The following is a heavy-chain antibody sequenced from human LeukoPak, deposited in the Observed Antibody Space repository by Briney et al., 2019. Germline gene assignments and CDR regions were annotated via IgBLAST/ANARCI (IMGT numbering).Heavy chain of an antibody. CDR1: GYTFTGYY. CDR2: INPNSGGT. J-gene: IGHJ5*02. D-gene: IGHD2-15*01. V-gene: IGHV1-2*06. Sequence: ASVTVSFTASGYTFTGYYMHWVRQAPGQGLEWMGRINPNSGGTNYAQKFQGRVTMTRDTSISTAYMELSRLRSDDTAVYYCARERGIFRSRYNWFDPWGQGTLVTVSS. CDR3: ARERGIFRSRYNWFDP.